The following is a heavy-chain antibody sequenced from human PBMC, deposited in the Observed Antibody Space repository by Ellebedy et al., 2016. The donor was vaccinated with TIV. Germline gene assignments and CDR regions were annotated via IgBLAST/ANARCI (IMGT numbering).Heavy chain of an antibody. CDR1: GYVFTNYW. V-gene: IGHV5-51*01. Sequence: GESLKISCKGSGYVFTNYWIAWVRQMPGKGLEWMGVIYPYDSDTRYSPSFQGHVTISADKSINTAYLQWSSLKASDTAMYYCARQGGVNFRVDYWGQGTLVTVSS. CDR2: IYPYDSDT. J-gene: IGHJ4*02. D-gene: IGHD3-16*01. CDR3: ARQGGVNFRVDY.